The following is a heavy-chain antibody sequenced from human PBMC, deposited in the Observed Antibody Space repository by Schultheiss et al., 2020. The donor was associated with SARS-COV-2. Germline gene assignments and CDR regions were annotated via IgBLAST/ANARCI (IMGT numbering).Heavy chain of an antibody. CDR2: ISWNSGSI. CDR3: ARIASTSSGYSTSFDY. D-gene: IGHD3-22*01. V-gene: IGHV3-9*01. J-gene: IGHJ4*02. CDR1: GFTFDDYA. Sequence: GGSLRLSCAASGFTFDDYAMHWVRQAPGKGLEWVSGISWNSGSIGYADSVKGRFTISRDNAKNSLYLQMNSLRAEDTAVYYCARIASTSSGYSTSFDYWGQGTLVTVSS.